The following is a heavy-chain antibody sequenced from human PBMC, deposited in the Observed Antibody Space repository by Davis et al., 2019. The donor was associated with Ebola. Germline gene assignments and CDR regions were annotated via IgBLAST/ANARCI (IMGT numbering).Heavy chain of an antibody. CDR1: GGTFSSYA. Sequence: ASVKVSCKASGGTFSSYAISWVRQAPGQGLEWMGIINPSGDYTSYAQKFQGRVTMTTDTSTSTAYMELRSLRSDDTAVYYCAREGWNYVRGPYYYYYGMDVWGQGTTVTVSS. CDR2: INPSGDYT. J-gene: IGHJ6*02. D-gene: IGHD1-7*01. V-gene: IGHV1-46*01. CDR3: AREGWNYVRGPYYYYYGMDV.